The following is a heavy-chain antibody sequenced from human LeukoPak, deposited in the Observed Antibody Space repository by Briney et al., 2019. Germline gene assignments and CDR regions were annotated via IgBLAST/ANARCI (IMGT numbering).Heavy chain of an antibody. D-gene: IGHD3-9*01. J-gene: IGHJ4*02. CDR3: ARSSRFLTGAY. Sequence: PSQTLSLTCTVSGGSVSTASYYWSWIRQPAGKGLEWIGRIHTSGSTNYNPSLKSRVTISVDTSKNQFSLKLSSVTAADTAVYYCARSSRFLTGAYWGQGTLVTVSS. CDR2: IHTSGST. V-gene: IGHV4-61*02. CDR1: GGSVSTASYY.